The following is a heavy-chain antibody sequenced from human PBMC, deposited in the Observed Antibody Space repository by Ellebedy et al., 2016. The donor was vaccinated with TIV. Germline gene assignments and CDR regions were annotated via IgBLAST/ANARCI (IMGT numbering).Heavy chain of an antibody. Sequence: GESLKISXAASGFTFISYAMHWVRQAPGKGLEWVAVISNDGSNKYYADSVKGRFIISRDNSKNTLYVQMNSLRDEDTAVYYCARDNPLDGSGIPYWYFDLWGRGTLVTVSS. CDR1: GFTFISYA. J-gene: IGHJ2*01. D-gene: IGHD3-10*01. CDR3: ARDNPLDGSGIPYWYFDL. CDR2: ISNDGSNK. V-gene: IGHV3-30-3*01.